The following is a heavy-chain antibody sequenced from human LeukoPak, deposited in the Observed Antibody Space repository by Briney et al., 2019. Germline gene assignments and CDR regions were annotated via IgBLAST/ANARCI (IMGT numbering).Heavy chain of an antibody. J-gene: IGHJ6*03. CDR2: IYYSGST. V-gene: IGHV4-59*01. Sequence: SETLPLTCTVSGGSISSYYWSWIRQPPGKGLEWIGYIYYSGSTNYNPSLKSRVTISVDTSKNQFSLKLSSVTAADTAVYYCARGLDYYYYMDVWGKGTTVTVSS. CDR1: GGSISSYY. CDR3: ARGLDYYYYMDV.